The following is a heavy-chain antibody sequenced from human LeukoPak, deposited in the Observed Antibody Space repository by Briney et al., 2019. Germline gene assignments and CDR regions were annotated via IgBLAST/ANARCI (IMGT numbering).Heavy chain of an antibody. V-gene: IGHV4-31*03. CDR1: GGSISSGGYY. Sequence: SETLSLTCTVSGGSISSGGYYWSWIRQHPGKGLEWIGYIYYSGSTYYNPSLKSRVTISVDTSKDQFSLKLSPVTAADTAVYYCARARRFYDFWSGLNWFDPWGQGTLVTVSS. D-gene: IGHD3-3*01. CDR3: ARARRFYDFWSGLNWFDP. J-gene: IGHJ5*02. CDR2: IYYSGST.